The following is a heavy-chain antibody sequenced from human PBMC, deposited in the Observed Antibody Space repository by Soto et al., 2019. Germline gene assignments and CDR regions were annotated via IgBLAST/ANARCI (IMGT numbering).Heavy chain of an antibody. Sequence: PVLFLRLSCLASDFTSTIYAFIWVRLAPGKGLEWVPGISNDGSNKYYADSVKGRFTIPREKSKNKLYLQKNSLRAEDTAVYYCAKSPDSSNLDSGLVGYWGQGALVTVSS. CDR2: ISNDGSNK. CDR3: AKSPDSSNLDSGLVGY. J-gene: IGHJ4*01. V-gene: IGHV3-30*18. CDR1: DFTSTIYA. D-gene: IGHD6-13*01.